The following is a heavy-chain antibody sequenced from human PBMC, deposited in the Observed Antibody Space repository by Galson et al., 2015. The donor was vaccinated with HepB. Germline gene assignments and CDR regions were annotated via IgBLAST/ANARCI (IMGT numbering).Heavy chain of an antibody. Sequence: QSGAEVKKPGESLTISCTGSSYSFTSYWIAWVRQMPGKGLEWMGMIYPGDSDVRYSPSFQGQVTISADKSIDTAYLQWSSLKASDTAMYYGARHNGPIDSWGQGTLVTVSS. CDR2: IYPGDSDV. D-gene: IGHD2-8*01. CDR1: SYSFTSYW. V-gene: IGHV5-51*01. CDR3: ARHNGPIDS. J-gene: IGHJ4*02.